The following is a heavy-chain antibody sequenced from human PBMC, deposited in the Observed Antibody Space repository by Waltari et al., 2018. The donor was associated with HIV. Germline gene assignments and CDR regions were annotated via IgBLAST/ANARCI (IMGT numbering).Heavy chain of an antibody. D-gene: IGHD3-22*01. J-gene: IGHJ3*02. CDR2: INPNSGGT. V-gene: IGHV1-2*06. CDR3: ARTGGYYDSSGTGSAFDI. CDR1: GYTFTGYY. Sequence: QVQLVQSGAEVKKPGASVKVSCKASGYTFTGYYMHWVRQAPGQGLEWMGRINPNSGGTNYAQKFQGRVTMTRDTSISTAYMELSRLRSDDTAVYYCARTGGYYDSSGTGSAFDIWGQGTMVTVSS.